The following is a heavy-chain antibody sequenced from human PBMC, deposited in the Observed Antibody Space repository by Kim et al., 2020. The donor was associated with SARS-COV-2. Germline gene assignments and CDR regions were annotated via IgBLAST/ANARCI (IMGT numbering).Heavy chain of an antibody. CDR3: AAGFDMVRGVPYYYYGMDV. V-gene: IGHV1-58*01. CDR1: GFTFTSSA. J-gene: IGHJ6*02. D-gene: IGHD3-10*01. Sequence: SVKVSCKASGFTFTSSAVQWVRQARGQRLEWIGWIVVGSGNTNYAQKFQERVTITRDMSTSTAYMELSSLRSEDTAVYYCAAGFDMVRGVPYYYYGMDVWGQGTTVTVSS. CDR2: IVVGSGNT.